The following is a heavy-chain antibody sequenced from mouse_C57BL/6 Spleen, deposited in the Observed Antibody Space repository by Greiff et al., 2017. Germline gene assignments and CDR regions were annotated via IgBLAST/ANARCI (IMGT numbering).Heavy chain of an antibody. J-gene: IGHJ1*03. D-gene: IGHD1-1*01. CDR3: ARYGSSSSYWYFDV. CDR2: IDPSDSYT. Sequence: VQLQQSGAELVMPGASVKLSCKASGYTFTSYWMHWVKQRPGQGLEWIGEIDPSDSYTNYNQKFKGKSTLTVDKSSSTAYMQLSSLTSEDSAVYYCARYGSSSSYWYFDVWGTGTTVTVSS. CDR1: GYTFTSYW. V-gene: IGHV1-69*01.